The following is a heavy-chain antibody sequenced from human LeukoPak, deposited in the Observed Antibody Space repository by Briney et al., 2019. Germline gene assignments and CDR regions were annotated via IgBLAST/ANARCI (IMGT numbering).Heavy chain of an antibody. V-gene: IGHV3-74*01. J-gene: IGHJ5*02. Sequence: GGSLRLSCAASGFTFRSYWMYWVRQAPGKGLVLVSRTNSDGSSTSYADSVKGRFTISRDNAKNTVYLQMNSLRAEDTAVYYCARGGRYSTDNWFDPWGQGTLVTVSS. CDR2: TNSDGSST. D-gene: IGHD6-13*01. CDR1: GFTFRSYW. CDR3: ARGGRYSTDNWFDP.